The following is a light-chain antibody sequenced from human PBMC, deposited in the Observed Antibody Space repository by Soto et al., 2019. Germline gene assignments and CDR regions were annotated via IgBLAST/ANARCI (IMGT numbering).Light chain of an antibody. V-gene: IGKV1-9*01. J-gene: IGKJ1*01. CDR2: AAS. CDR3: QQLYTYPRT. Sequence: DIQLTQSPSFLSASVGDRVTITCRASQGISRYLAWYQQKPGRAPNLLIYAASTLQSGVPSRYSGSGSGTEFTLTISSLQPEDFTTYYCQQLYTYPRTFGQGTKVDIK. CDR1: QGISRY.